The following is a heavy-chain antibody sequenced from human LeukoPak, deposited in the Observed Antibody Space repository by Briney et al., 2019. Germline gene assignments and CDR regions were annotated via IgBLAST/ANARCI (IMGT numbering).Heavy chain of an antibody. CDR3: AKDMSGGDCPDY. Sequence: PSETLSLTCTVSGGSISSSSYYWGWIRQPPGKGLEWIGSIYYSGNTYYNPSLKSRVTISVDTSKNQFSLKLRSVTAADTAVYYCAKDMSGGDCPDYWGQGTLVTVSS. CDR2: IYYSGNT. V-gene: IGHV4-39*02. J-gene: IGHJ4*02. D-gene: IGHD2-21*02. CDR1: GGSISSSSYY.